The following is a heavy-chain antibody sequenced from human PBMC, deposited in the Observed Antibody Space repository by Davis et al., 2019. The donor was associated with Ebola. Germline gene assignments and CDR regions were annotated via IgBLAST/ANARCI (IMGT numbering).Heavy chain of an antibody. CDR1: GGSFSGYY. CDR2: INYSGST. J-gene: IGHJ6*02. V-gene: IGHV4-34*01. Sequence: MPSETLSLTCAVYGGSFSGYYWTWIRQPPGKGLEWIGEINYSGSTNYNPSLKSRVTISVDTSKNQFSLKLSSVTAADTAVYYCARPGVSYGGYFYFAMDVWGQGTTVTVSS. D-gene: IGHD5-18*01. CDR3: ARPGVSYGGYFYFAMDV.